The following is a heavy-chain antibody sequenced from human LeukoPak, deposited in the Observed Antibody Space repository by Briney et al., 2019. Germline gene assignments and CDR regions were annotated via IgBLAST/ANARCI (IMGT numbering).Heavy chain of an antibody. Sequence: GGSLRLSCAASGFTFGSYDMNWVRQAPGKGLEWVSSISSRSTSIYYADSVKGRFTISRDNAKNSLYLQMNSLRAEDTAVYWCARDYIAYDPLDYWGREPWSPSPQ. V-gene: IGHV3-21*04. J-gene: IGHJ4*02. CDR1: GFTFGSYD. CDR2: ISSRSTSI. CDR3: ARDYIAYDPLDY. D-gene: IGHD3-3*01.